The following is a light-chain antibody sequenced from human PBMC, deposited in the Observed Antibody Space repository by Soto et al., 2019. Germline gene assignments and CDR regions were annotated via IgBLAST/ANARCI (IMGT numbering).Light chain of an antibody. CDR2: EVT. CDR1: SSDVGGYKF. J-gene: IGLJ3*02. CDR3: SSYTSRGTLV. Sequence: QSVLTQPASVSGSPGQSITISCTGTSSDVGGYKFVSWYQQHPGKAPKLMIYEVTVRPSGVSSRFSGSKSASTASLTITGLQSDDEADYYCSSYTSRGTLVFGGGTKLTVL. V-gene: IGLV2-14*01.